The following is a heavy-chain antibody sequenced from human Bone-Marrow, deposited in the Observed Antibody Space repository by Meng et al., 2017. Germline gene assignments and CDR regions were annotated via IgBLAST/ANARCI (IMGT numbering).Heavy chain of an antibody. J-gene: IGHJ5*02. Sequence: SETLSLTCAVYGGSFSGYYWSWIRQPPGKGLEWIGEINHSGSTNYNPSLKSRVTISVDTSKNQFSLKLSSVTAADTAVYYCARPRITMVRGGATRVRWFDPWGQGTRVTCFS. CDR2: INHSGST. CDR3: ARPRITMVRGGATRVRWFDP. CDR1: GGSFSGYY. D-gene: IGHD3-10*01. V-gene: IGHV4-34*01.